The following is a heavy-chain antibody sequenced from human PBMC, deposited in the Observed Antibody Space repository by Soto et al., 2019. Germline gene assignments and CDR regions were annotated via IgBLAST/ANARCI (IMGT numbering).Heavy chain of an antibody. CDR1: GYTFTDYF. V-gene: IGHV1-2*02. Sequence: ASVKVSCKASGYTFTDYFIHWVRQAPGQGFEWMGWINPKSRGTTYAQKFQGRVTMTRDTPNTTAYMELRGLRSDDTAIYHCARVTLRAGNWFDPWGQGTLVTVSS. CDR3: ARVTLRAGNWFDP. J-gene: IGHJ5*02. CDR2: INPKSRGT.